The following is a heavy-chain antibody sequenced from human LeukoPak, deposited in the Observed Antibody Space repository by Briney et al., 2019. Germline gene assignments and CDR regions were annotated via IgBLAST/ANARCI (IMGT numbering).Heavy chain of an antibody. CDR3: ARVFSNYYYYYYMDV. CDR1: GGTFSGYA. J-gene: IGHJ6*03. Sequence: SVKVSCKASGGTFSGYAISWVRQAPGQGLEWMGGIIPIFGTANYAQKFQGRVTITADKSTSTAYMELSSLRSEDTAVYYCARVFSNYYYYYYMDVWGKGTTVTVSS. D-gene: IGHD4-11*01. V-gene: IGHV1-69*06. CDR2: IIPIFGTA.